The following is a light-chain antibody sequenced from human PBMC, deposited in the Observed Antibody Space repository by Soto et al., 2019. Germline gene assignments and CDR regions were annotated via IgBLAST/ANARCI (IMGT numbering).Light chain of an antibody. CDR2: GND. Sequence: QSVLSQPPSASGTPGQRVTLSCSGSTSNIGSNTVNWYQQLPGTAPRLLIYGNDQRPSGVPDRFSGSKSGTSASLAISGLRSEDEADYYCGAWDGSLNALFVFGTGTKVTVL. V-gene: IGLV1-44*01. CDR3: GAWDGSLNALFV. J-gene: IGLJ1*01. CDR1: TSNIGSNT.